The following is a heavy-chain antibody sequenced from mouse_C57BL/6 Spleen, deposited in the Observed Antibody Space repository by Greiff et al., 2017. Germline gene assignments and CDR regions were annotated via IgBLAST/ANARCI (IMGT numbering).Heavy chain of an antibody. CDR3: ARVYYGYGYYFDY. V-gene: IGHV5-4*01. J-gene: IGHJ2*01. Sequence: DVQLVESGGGLVKPGGSLKLSCAASGFTFSSYAMSWVRQTPEKRLEWVATISDGGSYTYYPDNVKGRFTISRDNAKNNLYLQMSHLKSEDTAMYYCARVYYGYGYYFDYWGQGTTLTVSS. D-gene: IGHD2-2*01. CDR2: ISDGGSYT. CDR1: GFTFSSYA.